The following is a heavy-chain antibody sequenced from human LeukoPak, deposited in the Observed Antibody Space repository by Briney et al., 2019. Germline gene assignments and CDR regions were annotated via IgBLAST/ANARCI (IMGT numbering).Heavy chain of an antibody. CDR1: GFTFSNYA. D-gene: IGHD6-19*01. J-gene: IGHJ4*02. CDR3: AKDRASGSGSYSYRGFDY. Sequence: PGGSLRLSCAASGFTFSNYAMSWVRQAPGRGLGWVSAISGSGDYTNYADSVKGRFTISRDNSKNTLYLQMNSLRAEDTAVYYCAKDRASGSGSYSYRGFDYWGQGTLVTVSS. V-gene: IGHV3-23*01. CDR2: ISGSGDYT.